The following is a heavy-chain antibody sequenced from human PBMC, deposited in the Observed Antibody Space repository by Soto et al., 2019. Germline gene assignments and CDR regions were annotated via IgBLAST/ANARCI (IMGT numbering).Heavy chain of an antibody. J-gene: IGHJ6*02. D-gene: IGHD3-3*02. CDR1: GASIRNYY. CDR3: ASSDGHPGHFFYYNGMDV. CDR2: VYTPDYT. V-gene: IGHV4-4*08. Sequence: PSETLSLTCSVSGASIRNYYWHWVRQLPGKGLEWIGYVYTPDYTRYNSSLKSRVTISVDTSKSQFSLRLDSVTAADTAVYYCASSDGHPGHFFYYNGMDVWGQGPTVTVYS.